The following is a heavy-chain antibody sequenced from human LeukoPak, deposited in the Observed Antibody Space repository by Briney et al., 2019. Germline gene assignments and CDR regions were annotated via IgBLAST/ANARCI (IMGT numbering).Heavy chain of an antibody. CDR2: ISAYNGNT. J-gene: IGHJ4*02. D-gene: IGHD3-22*01. CDR1: GNTFTSYG. V-gene: IGHV1-18*01. CDR3: ARHQYQSYYDKGDYFDY. Sequence: ASVKVSCKASGNTFTSYGISWVRQAPGQGLEWMGWISAYNGNTNYAQKLQGRVTMTTDTSTSTAYMELRSLRSDDTAVYYCARHQYQSYYDKGDYFDYWGQGTLVTVSS.